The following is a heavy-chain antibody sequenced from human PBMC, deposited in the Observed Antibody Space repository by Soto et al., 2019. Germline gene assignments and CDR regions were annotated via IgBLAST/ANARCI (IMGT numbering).Heavy chain of an antibody. V-gene: IGHV4-61*03. J-gene: IGHJ4*02. CDR3: ARWISRGGYIHVDN. CDR1: GGSFSSNSYY. Sequence: SETLSLTCTVSGGSFSSNSYYWSWIRRPPGKGLEWIGYIYYGGSYNYNPSLKSRVSMSGDTTKNHFSLKLSSVTAADTAVYYCARWISRGGYIHVDNWGQGTLVTVSS. CDR2: IYYGGSY. D-gene: IGHD5-12*01.